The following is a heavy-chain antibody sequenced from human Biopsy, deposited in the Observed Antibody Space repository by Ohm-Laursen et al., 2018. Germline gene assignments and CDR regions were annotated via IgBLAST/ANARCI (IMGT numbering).Heavy chain of an antibody. V-gene: IGHV3-72*01. Sequence: GSLRLSCAASGFSFSDNYMDWVRQAPGKGLEWVGRIRDKANSYTTDYAASARGRFTSSRDDPKNSLYLQMNSLKTEDTALYYCARAGRYCSGGGCYSWFDSWGQGTLVTVSS. CDR3: ARAGRYCSGGGCYSWFDS. D-gene: IGHD2-15*01. CDR2: IRDKANSYTT. CDR1: GFSFSDNY. J-gene: IGHJ5*01.